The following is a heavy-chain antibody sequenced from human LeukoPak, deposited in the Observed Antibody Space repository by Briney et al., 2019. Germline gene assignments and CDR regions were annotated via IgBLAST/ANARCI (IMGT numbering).Heavy chain of an antibody. D-gene: IGHD3-10*01. CDR3: ARLGTSLVRGWVYYYYMDV. Sequence: PSETLSLTCAVYGGSFSGYYWSWIRQPPGKGLEWIGEINHSGSTNYNPSLKSRVTISVDTSKNQFSLKLSSVTAADTAVYYCARLGTSLVRGWVYYYYMDVWGKGTTVTISS. V-gene: IGHV4-34*01. CDR2: INHSGST. J-gene: IGHJ6*03. CDR1: GGSFSGYY.